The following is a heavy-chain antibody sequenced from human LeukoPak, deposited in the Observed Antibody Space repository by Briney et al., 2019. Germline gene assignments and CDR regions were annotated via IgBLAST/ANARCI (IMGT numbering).Heavy chain of an antibody. CDR3: ARGLVVGGTGVWAFDI. J-gene: IGHJ3*02. CDR1: GFTFSDYY. Sequence: GGSLRLSCAASGFTFSDYYMSWIREAPGKRRKWVSGIYKVGSTCYADFVKGRFTISRDNSKNTLYLQMNSLRAEDTASYYCARGLVVGGTGVWAFDIWGQGTMVTVSS. D-gene: IGHD1-26*01. CDR2: IYKVGST. V-gene: IGHV3-66*01.